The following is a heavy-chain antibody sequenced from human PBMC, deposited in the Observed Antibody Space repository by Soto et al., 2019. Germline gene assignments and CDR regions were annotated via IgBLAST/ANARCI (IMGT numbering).Heavy chain of an antibody. D-gene: IGHD1-7*01. CDR2: IDPSDSYT. CDR1: GYSFTSYW. J-gene: IGHJ5*02. Sequence: PGESLKISCKGSGYSFTSYWISWVRQMPGKGLEWMGRIDPSDSYTNYSPSFQGHVTISADKSISTAYLQWSSLKASDIAMYYCAITGTPTAPVWFDPWGQGTLVTVSS. V-gene: IGHV5-10-1*01. CDR3: AITGTPTAPVWFDP.